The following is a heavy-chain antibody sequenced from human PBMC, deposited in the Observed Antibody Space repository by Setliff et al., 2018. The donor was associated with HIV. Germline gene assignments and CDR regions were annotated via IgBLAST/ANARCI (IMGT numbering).Heavy chain of an antibody. D-gene: IGHD3-3*01. J-gene: IGHJ6*03. CDR2: INTNTGNP. CDR3: TRDHTPPPNYDFWSGQIDLRNIFYYMDV. V-gene: IGHV7-4-1*02. Sequence: GASVKVSCKASGYTFTSYAMNWVRQAPGQGLEWMGWINTNTGNPTYAQGFTGRFVFSLDTSVSTAYLQISSLKAEDTAVYYCTRDHTPPPNYDFWSGQIDLRNIFYYMDVWGTGSPVTVSS. CDR1: GYTFTSYA.